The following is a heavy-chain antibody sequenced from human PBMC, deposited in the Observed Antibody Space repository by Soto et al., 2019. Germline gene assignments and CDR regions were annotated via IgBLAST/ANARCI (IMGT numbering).Heavy chain of an antibody. CDR3: AREGDDSSGSTSEHFQH. D-gene: IGHD6-13*01. CDR1: GYTFADYG. V-gene: IGHV1-18*01. Sequence: ASVKVSCKASGYTFADYGINWVRQAPGQGLEWMGWISGYNANTRYAQKFQGRVTLTRDTSTTTAYMDLRSLRSDDTAVYYCAREGDDSSGSTSEHFQHWGQGTLVTVSS. J-gene: IGHJ1*01. CDR2: ISGYNANT.